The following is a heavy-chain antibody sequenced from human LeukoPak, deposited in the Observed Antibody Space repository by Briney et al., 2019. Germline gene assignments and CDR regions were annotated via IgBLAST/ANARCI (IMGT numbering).Heavy chain of an antibody. V-gene: IGHV3-11*01. CDR2: ISSSGSTI. CDR1: GFTFSDYY. J-gene: IGHJ4*02. CDR3: ARGYRWLQLSIRCPFDY. D-gene: IGHD5-24*01. Sequence: EGSLRLSCAASGFTFSDYYMSWIRQAPGKGLEWDSYISSSGSTIYYAESVKGRFTISRDNAKNSLYLQMNSLRAEDTAVYYCARGYRWLQLSIRCPFDYWGQGTLVTVSS.